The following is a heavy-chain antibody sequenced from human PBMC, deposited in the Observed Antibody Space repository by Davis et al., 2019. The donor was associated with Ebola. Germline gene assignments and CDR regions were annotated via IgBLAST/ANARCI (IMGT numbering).Heavy chain of an antibody. CDR2: IYPGYSDT. CDR1: GYSFTSYW. Sequence: GESLKISCKGSGYSFTSYWIGWXXXXXGKGLGWIGIIYPGYSDTRYSPSFQGQVTISADKSISTAYLQWSSLKASDTAMYYCARRVAVAHWYFDLWGRGTLVTVSS. CDR3: ARRVAVAHWYFDL. D-gene: IGHD6-19*01. J-gene: IGHJ2*01. V-gene: IGHV5-51*01.